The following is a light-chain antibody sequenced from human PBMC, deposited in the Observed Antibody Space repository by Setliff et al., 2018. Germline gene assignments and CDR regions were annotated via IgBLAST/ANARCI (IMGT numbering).Light chain of an antibody. CDR1: QTVVHSINNKNY. CDR3: QQYYTTPIT. Sequence: DIVMTQSPDSLAVSLGERATIKCKSSQTVVHSINNKNYLAWYQHKAGQSPKLLIYWASTRESGVPARFSGSGSGTDFTLTISSLQAEDVAIYYCQQYYTTPITFGQGTRLEIK. CDR2: WAS. V-gene: IGKV4-1*01. J-gene: IGKJ5*01.